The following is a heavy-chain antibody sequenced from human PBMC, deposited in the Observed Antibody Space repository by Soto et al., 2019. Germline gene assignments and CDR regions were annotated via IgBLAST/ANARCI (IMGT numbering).Heavy chain of an antibody. CDR2: ISSSGSYT. CDR1: GFTSNDYY. D-gene: IGHD5-12*01. V-gene: IGHV3-11*06. CDR3: AREIRDGYKFYFDF. Sequence: GGSLRLSCVASGFTSNDYYMSWIRQAPGKGLEWISYISSSGSYTRYADSVKGRFTISRDKAKNSVYLHINSLRADDTAVYYCAREIRDGYKFYFDFWGLGTLVTVSS. J-gene: IGHJ4*02.